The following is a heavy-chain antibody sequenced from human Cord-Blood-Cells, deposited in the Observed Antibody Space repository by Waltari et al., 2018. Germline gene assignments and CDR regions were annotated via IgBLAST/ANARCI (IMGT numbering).Heavy chain of an antibody. CDR1: GVPFSCSS. CDR3: ARVVGYCTNGVCYAFDI. J-gene: IGHJ3*02. V-gene: IGHV3-21*01. CDR2: ISSSSSYI. D-gene: IGHD2-8*01. Sequence: EVQLVESGGGRAKPGGSLSLSCSASGVPFSCSSLNVVRRAPGKGLEWVSSISSSSSYIYYADSVKGRFTISRDNAKNSLYLQMNSLRAEDTAVYYCARVVGYCTNGVCYAFDIWGQGTMVTVSS.